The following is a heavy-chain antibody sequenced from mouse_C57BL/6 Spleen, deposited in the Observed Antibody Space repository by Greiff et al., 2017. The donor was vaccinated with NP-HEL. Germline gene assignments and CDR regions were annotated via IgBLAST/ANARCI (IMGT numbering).Heavy chain of an antibody. J-gene: IGHJ3*01. CDR3: ARRLLKAWFAY. CDR1: GFTFSSYG. Sequence: EVQLVESGGDLVKPGGSLKLSCAASGFTFSSYGMSWVRQTPDKRLEWVATISSGGSYTYYPDSVKGRFTISRDNAKNTLYLQMSSLKSEDTAMYYCARRLLKAWFAYWGQGTLVTVSA. V-gene: IGHV5-6*01. CDR2: ISSGGSYT. D-gene: IGHD2-3*01.